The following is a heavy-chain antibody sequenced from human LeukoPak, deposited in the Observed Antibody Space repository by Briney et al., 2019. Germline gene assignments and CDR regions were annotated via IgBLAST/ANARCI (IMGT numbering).Heavy chain of an antibody. J-gene: IGHJ6*03. CDR2: ISSSGSTI. CDR3: ARDGNYDILTGYYIQLYYYYYVDV. V-gene: IGHV3-48*03. D-gene: IGHD3-9*01. CDR1: GFTFFNLE. Sequence: GGSLRLSCAASGFTFFNLEMNWVRQAPGKGLEWVSYISSSGSTIYYADSVKGRFTISRDYAKNSLYLQMNSLRAEDTAVYYCARDGNYDILTGYYIQLYYYYYVDVWGKGTTVTVSS.